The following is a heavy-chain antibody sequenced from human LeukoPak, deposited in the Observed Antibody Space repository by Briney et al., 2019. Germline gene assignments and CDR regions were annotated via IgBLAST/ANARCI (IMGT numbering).Heavy chain of an antibody. D-gene: IGHD2-15*01. CDR3: ASRSCSDGSCYYY. V-gene: IGHV5-51*03. J-gene: IGHJ4*02. CDR2: IYPGDSDT. CDR1: GYSFTSYW. Sequence: PGESSIISCKGSGYSFTSYWIGWVRQMPGKGLEWMGIIYPGDSDTRYSPSFQGQVTISADKSINTAYLQWSSLRASDTAMYYCASRSCSDGSCYYYWGQGTLVTVSS.